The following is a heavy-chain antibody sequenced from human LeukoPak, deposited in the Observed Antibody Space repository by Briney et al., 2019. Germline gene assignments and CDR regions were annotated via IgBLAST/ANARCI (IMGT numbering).Heavy chain of an antibody. J-gene: IGHJ4*02. CDR3: ARGSNSGYSIDS. V-gene: IGHV3-23*01. CDR1: GFTFSTYA. CDR2: ISGSGGGT. D-gene: IGHD3-22*01. Sequence: GGSLGLSCAASGFTFSTYAMIWVRRAPGKGLEWVSSISGSGGGTYYADSVKGRFTISRDNSKNTLYLQMNSLRAEDTAVYFCARGSNSGYSIDSWGQGTLVTVSS.